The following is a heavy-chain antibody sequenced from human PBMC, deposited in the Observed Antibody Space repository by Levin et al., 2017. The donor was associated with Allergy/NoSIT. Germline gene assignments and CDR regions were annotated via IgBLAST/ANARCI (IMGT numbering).Heavy chain of an antibody. D-gene: IGHD3-10*01. CDR2: IKSKTDGGTT. Sequence: RSGGSLRLSCAASGFTFSNAWMSWVRQAPGKGLEWVGRIKSKTDGGTTDYAAPVKGRFTISRDDSKNTLYLQMNSLKTEDTAVYYCTTDPRFGELSRPDYWGQGTLVTVSS. CDR3: TTDPRFGELSRPDY. J-gene: IGHJ4*02. V-gene: IGHV3-15*01. CDR1: GFTFSNAW.